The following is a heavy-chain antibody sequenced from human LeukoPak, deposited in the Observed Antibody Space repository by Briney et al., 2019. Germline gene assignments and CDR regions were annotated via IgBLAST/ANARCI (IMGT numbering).Heavy chain of an antibody. Sequence: SETLSLTCAVYGGSFSGYYWSWIRQPPGKGLEWIGEINHSGSTNYNPSLKSRVTISVDASKNQFSLKLSSVTAADTAVYYCARPYDDYGGFDYWGQGTLVTLSS. CDR3: ARPYDDYGGFDY. CDR1: GGSFSGYY. V-gene: IGHV4-34*01. D-gene: IGHD4-17*01. J-gene: IGHJ4*02. CDR2: INHSGST.